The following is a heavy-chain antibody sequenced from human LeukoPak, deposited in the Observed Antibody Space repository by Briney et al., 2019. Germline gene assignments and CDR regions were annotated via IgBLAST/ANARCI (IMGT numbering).Heavy chain of an antibody. CDR1: GYTFTRFY. Sequence: GASVKVSCKASGYTFTRFYLYWLRQAPGQGLEWMGTINPNGNTPRYAQKFQGRVTMTKDTSTSTIYLGLTSLRSEDTAVYYCARDSDILNGYYISAYWGQGTLVTVSS. CDR2: INPNGNTP. J-gene: IGHJ4*02. CDR3: ARDSDILNGYYISAY. V-gene: IGHV1-46*01. D-gene: IGHD3-9*01.